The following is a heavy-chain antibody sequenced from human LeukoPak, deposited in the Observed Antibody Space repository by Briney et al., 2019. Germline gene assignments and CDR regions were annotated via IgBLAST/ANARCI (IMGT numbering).Heavy chain of an antibody. J-gene: IGHJ3*01. D-gene: IGHD2-2*01. CDR1: GYIFGHYG. Sequence: GGSLRLSCAGSGYIFGHYGKIWVRQAPGKGLEWVSGLNWNGGNTEYADSAGGRFTISRDNAKKSLFLQMDSRRVEDTALYYCAKDTAVGGFYQNTFELWGQGTMVTVSS. V-gene: IGHV3-20*04. CDR3: AKDTAVGGFYQNTFEL. CDR2: LNWNGGNT.